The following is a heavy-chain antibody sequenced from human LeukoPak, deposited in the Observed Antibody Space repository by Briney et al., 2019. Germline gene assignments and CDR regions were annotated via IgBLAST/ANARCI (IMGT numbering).Heavy chain of an antibody. CDR1: GYTFSGYF. CDR2: INHNTGGT. Sequence: GASVKVSCKTSGYTFSGYFIHWIRQAPGQGLEWMGRINHNTGGTNYAQKFQGRVTMTSDSSIRSAYMDLSRLSLDDSAVYYCALGGSSDLEWLVDYCDHWGQGSLVLVSS. V-gene: IGHV1-2*06. J-gene: IGHJ4*02. CDR3: ALGGSSDLEWLVDYCDH. D-gene: IGHD3-3*01.